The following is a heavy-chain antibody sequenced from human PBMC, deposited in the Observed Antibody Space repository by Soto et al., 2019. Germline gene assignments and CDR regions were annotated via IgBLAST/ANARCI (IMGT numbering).Heavy chain of an antibody. CDR3: AAAVSSSWYVFDY. CDR1: GFTFTSSA. J-gene: IGHJ4*02. D-gene: IGHD6-13*01. V-gene: IGHV1-58*02. CDR2: IVVGSGNT. Sequence: GASVKVSCKASGFTFTSSAMQWVRQARGQRLEWIGWIVVGSGNTNYAQKFQERVTITRDMSTSTAHMELSSLRSEDTAVYYCAAAVSSSWYVFDYWGQGTLVTVSS.